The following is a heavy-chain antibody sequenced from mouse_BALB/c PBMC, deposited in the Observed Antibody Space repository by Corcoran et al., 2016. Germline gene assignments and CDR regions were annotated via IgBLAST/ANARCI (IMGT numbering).Heavy chain of an antibody. CDR3: ARPLYDGYYSFAY. D-gene: IGHD2-3*01. CDR1: GFNIKDTY. J-gene: IGHJ3*01. CDR2: IDPANGNT. Sequence: EVQLQQSGAELVKPGASVKLSCTASGFNIKDTYMHWVKQRPEQGLEWIGRIDPANGNTKYAPKFQGKATITADTSSNTAYLQLSSLTSEDTAVYYCARPLYDGYYSFAYWGQGTLVTVSA. V-gene: IGHV14-3*02.